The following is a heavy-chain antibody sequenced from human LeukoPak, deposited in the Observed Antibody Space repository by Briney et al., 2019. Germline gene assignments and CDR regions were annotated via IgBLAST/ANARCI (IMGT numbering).Heavy chain of an antibody. V-gene: IGHV1-69*06. Sequence: GASVKVSCKASGGTFSSYAISWVRQAPGQGLEWMGGIIPIFGTANYAQKFQGRVTITADKSTSTAYMELSSLRSEDTAVYYCASLADGYKPHQYADYWGQGTLVTVSS. CDR2: IIPIFGTA. CDR1: GGTFSSYA. J-gene: IGHJ4*02. CDR3: ASLADGYKPHQYADY. D-gene: IGHD5-24*01.